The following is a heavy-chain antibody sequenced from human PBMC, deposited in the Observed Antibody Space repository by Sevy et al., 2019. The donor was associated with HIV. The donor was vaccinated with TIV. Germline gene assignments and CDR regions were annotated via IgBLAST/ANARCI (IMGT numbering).Heavy chain of an antibody. J-gene: IGHJ6*03. CDR2: LYYEGST. CDR3: ASLSPFYHYMDV. V-gene: IGHV4-39*01. CDR1: GGSISNISYY. Sequence: SETLSLTCTVSGGSISNISYYWGWIRQAPGKGLEWIGSLYYEGSTYYNPSLKSRVMISGDTSKKQFSLKVISVTAADTAIYHCASLSPFYHYMDVWGKGTTVTVSS.